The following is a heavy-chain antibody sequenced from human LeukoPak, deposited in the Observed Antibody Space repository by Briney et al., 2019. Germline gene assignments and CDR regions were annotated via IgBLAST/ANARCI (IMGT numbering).Heavy chain of an antibody. D-gene: IGHD2-2*01. CDR3: ARDNPQIGVVGTGFDP. CDR1: GYTFTGYY. Sequence: ASVKVSCKASGYTFTGYYMHWVRQAPGQGLEWMGWINPNSGVTNYAQKFQGRVTMTRDTSISTAYMELSSLRSDDTAVYYCARDNPQIGVVGTGFDPWGQGTRVTVSS. V-gene: IGHV1-2*02. CDR2: INPNSGVT. J-gene: IGHJ5*02.